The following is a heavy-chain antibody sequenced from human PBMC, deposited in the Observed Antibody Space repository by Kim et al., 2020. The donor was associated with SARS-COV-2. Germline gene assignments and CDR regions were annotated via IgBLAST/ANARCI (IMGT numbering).Heavy chain of an antibody. CDR2: IIPIFGTA. V-gene: IGHV1-69*13. CDR3: AREGSSRTVTYYYGMDV. CDR1: GGTFSSYA. D-gene: IGHD4-17*01. Sequence: SVKVSCKASGGTFSSYAISWVRQAPGQGLEWMGGIIPIFGTANYAQKFQGRVTITADESTSTAYMELSSLRSEDTAVYYCAREGSSRTVTYYYGMDVWGQGTTVTVSS. J-gene: IGHJ6*02.